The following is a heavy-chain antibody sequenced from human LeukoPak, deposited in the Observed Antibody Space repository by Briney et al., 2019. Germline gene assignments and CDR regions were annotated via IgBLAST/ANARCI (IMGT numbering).Heavy chain of an antibody. V-gene: IGHV5-51*01. Sequence: GESLKISCKGSGYSFTNYWIGWVRQMPGKGLEWMGIIYPGDSDTRYSPSFQGHVTISADKSISTAYLQWSSLKASDTAMYFCARHGDSYDSAYDYWGQGTLVTVSS. J-gene: IGHJ4*02. D-gene: IGHD5-12*01. CDR2: IYPGDSDT. CDR3: ARHGDSYDSAYDY. CDR1: GYSFTNYW.